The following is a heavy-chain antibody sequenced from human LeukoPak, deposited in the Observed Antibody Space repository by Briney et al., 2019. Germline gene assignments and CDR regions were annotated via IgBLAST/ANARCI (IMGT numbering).Heavy chain of an antibody. CDR1: GFTFSSFW. J-gene: IGHJ4*02. CDR2: IKQDGSEK. V-gene: IGHV3-7*03. D-gene: IGHD5-18*01. Sequence: RGGSMRLPCAASGFTFSSFWMSWVRPAPGKGRGWVASIKQDGSEKYYVDSVKGRFTISRDNDKNSLYLQMDSLRAEDRAVYYCAREGYSYGYDYWGQGTLVTVSS. CDR3: AREGYSYGYDY.